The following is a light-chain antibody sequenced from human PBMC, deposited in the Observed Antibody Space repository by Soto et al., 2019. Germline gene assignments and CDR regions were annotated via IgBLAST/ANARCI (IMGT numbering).Light chain of an antibody. CDR3: QTWGTGILV. Sequence: QPVLTQSPSASASLGASVKLTCTLSSRHSSYAIAWHQQQPEKGPRYLMKLNSDGRHTKGDGIPDRFSGSSSGTERYLTXXXXXXXDXXDYYCQTWGTGILVFGGGTKLTVL. V-gene: IGLV4-69*01. J-gene: IGLJ2*01. CDR2: LNSDGRH. CDR1: SRHSSYA.